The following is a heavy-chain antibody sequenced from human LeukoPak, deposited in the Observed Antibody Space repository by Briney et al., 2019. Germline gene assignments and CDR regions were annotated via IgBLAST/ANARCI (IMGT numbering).Heavy chain of an antibody. Sequence: GGSLRLSCAASGFTFSNYWLHWVRQAPGKGLVWVSRFNTDGGSTSYADSVKGRFTISRDNAKNTVYLQMNSLRAEDTAVYYCARLSTVITWGQGTLVTVSS. J-gene: IGHJ5*02. CDR2: FNTDGGST. D-gene: IGHD4-23*01. CDR1: GFTFSNYW. V-gene: IGHV3-74*01. CDR3: ARLSTVIT.